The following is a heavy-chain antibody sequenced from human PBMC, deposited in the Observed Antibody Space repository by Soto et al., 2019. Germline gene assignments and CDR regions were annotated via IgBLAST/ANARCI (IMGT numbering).Heavy chain of an antibody. CDR3: ARDQTQYYYDSSGYYQNDY. CDR1: GFTFSSYW. J-gene: IGHJ4*02. D-gene: IGHD3-22*01. CDR2: INSDGSST. V-gene: IGHV3-74*01. Sequence: GGSLRLSCAASGFTFSSYWMHWVRQAPGKGLVWVSRINSDGSSTSYADSVKGRFTISRDNAKNTLYLQMNSLRAEDTAVYYCARDQTQYYYDSSGYYQNDYWGQGTLVTVPS.